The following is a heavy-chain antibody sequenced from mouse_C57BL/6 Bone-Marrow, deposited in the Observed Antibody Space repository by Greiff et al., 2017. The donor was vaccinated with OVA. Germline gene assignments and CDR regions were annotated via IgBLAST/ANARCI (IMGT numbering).Heavy chain of an antibody. D-gene: IGHD2-4*01. CDR1: GYTFTSYW. V-gene: IGHV1-69*01. J-gene: IGHJ2*01. CDR3: ARGDYDYDAFDY. CDR2: IDPSVSYT. Sequence: QVQLQQPGAELVMPGASVKLSCKASGYTFTSYWMHWVKQRPGHGLEWIGEIDPSVSYTNYNQKFKGKSTLTVDKSSSTAYMQLSSLTSEDSAVYYCARGDYDYDAFDYWGQGTTLTVSS.